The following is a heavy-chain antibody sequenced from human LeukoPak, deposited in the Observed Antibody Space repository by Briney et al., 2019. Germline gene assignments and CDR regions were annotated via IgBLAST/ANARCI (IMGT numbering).Heavy chain of an antibody. D-gene: IGHD5-24*01. V-gene: IGHV3-7*01. Sequence: PGGSLRLSCAASGFTFSNYWMNWVRQAPGKGLEWVANIDQNGSEKHFGDSVKGRFTISRDNAKNSLFLQMNSLRAEDTALYYCARDRGNGFNSYFFDYWGQGTLVTVSS. CDR1: GFTFSNYW. J-gene: IGHJ4*02. CDR3: ARDRGNGFNSYFFDY. CDR2: IDQNGSEK.